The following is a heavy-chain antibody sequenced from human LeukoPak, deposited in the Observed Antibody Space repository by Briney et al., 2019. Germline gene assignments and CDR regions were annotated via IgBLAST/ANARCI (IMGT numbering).Heavy chain of an antibody. D-gene: IGHD2-15*01. J-gene: IGHJ4*02. CDR3: AKTTTGYSSGRYPAWPIDY. V-gene: IGHV3-23*01. CDR1: GFTFGSYA. Sequence: GGSLRLSCSASGFTFGSYAMYWVRQAPGKGLEWVSGIFGSGGSAHYADSVKGRFTISRDNSKNTVYLQMDSLRVEDTTIYYCAKTTTGYSSGRYPAWPIDYWGQGTLVTVSS. CDR2: IFGSGGSA.